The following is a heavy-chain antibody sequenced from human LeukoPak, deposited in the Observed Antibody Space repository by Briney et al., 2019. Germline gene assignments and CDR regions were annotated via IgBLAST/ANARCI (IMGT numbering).Heavy chain of an antibody. CDR1: GGTSNSHA. D-gene: IGHD3-22*01. Sequence: SVKVSCKASGGTSNSHAISWVRQAPGQGFEWMGRIIPNLGTTNRAQNFQDRVTLTADKSTNTAYMELTSLTSDDTAVYYCATTNDGGGYQWGDFFDFWGQGTLVTVSS. J-gene: IGHJ4*02. V-gene: IGHV1-69*04. CDR2: IIPNLGTT. CDR3: ATTNDGGGYQWGDFFDF.